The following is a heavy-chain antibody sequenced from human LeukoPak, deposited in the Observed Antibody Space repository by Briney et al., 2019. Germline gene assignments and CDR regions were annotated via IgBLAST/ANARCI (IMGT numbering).Heavy chain of an antibody. CDR1: SVSMTNYY. Sequence: SETLSLTCTVSSVSMTNYYWSWIRHPPGKGLEWIGNIYYSGSTNYNPSLKTRITMPVDTSKNQFSLKLNSVTAADTAVYYCARQNHDSSGLTSFDPWGQGTLVTVSS. V-gene: IGHV4-59*13. J-gene: IGHJ5*02. CDR2: IYYSGST. CDR3: ARQNHDSSGLTSFDP. D-gene: IGHD3-22*01.